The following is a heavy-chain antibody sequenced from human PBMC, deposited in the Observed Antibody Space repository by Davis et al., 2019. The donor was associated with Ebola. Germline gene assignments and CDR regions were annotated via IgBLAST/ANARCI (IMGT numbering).Heavy chain of an antibody. Sequence: GESLKISCVASRFPFTSAWMSWVRQAPGKGLEWVSVIYNGGNTYYADSVKGRFTISRDRSKNTVYLQMSSLRAEDTAVYYCARCLSYSGRYYDFHYGLDVWGQGTTLTVSS. D-gene: IGHD1-26*01. J-gene: IGHJ6*02. V-gene: IGHV3-53*01. CDR2: IYNGGNT. CDR1: RFPFTSAW. CDR3: ARCLSYSGRYYDFHYGLDV.